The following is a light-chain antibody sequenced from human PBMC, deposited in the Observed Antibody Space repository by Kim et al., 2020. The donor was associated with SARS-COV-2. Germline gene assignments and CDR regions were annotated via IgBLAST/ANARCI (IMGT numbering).Light chain of an antibody. J-gene: IGKJ4*01. Sequence: ASVGDSITMTCRASQDITTYLNWYQQKPGRAPKVLIFDPSFLETGVPPRFTGSGSGSNFTLTISGLQPEDIATYYCQQFDSLPLTFGGGTKVDIK. CDR3: QQFDSLPLT. V-gene: IGKV1-33*01. CDR2: DPS. CDR1: QDITTY.